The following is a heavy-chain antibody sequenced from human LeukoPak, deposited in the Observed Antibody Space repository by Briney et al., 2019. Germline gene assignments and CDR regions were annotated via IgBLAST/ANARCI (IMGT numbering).Heavy chain of an antibody. CDR2: IYPGDSDT. Sequence: GESLKISCKGSGYSFTNYWIGWVRQMPGKGLEWMGIIYPGDSDTRYSPSFQGQVTISADKSISTAFLQWSSLKASDTAIYYCARRWGTYDILTGYYRDQDAFDLWGQGTMVTVSS. CDR3: ARRWGTYDILTGYYRDQDAFDL. V-gene: IGHV5-51*01. D-gene: IGHD3-9*01. CDR1: GYSFTNYW. J-gene: IGHJ3*01.